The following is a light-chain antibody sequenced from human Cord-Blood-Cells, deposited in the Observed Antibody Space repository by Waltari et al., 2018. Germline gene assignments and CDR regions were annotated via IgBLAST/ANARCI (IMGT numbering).Light chain of an antibody. V-gene: IGLV2-23*01. CDR2: EGS. CDR1: SSDVGSYNL. Sequence: QSALTQPASVSGSPGQPITISCPGTSSDVGSYNLVSWYQQHPGKAPKLMIYEGSKRPSGVSNRFSGSKSGNTASLTISGLQAEDEADYYCCSYAGSSTFYVFGTGTKVTVL. J-gene: IGLJ1*01. CDR3: CSYAGSSTFYV.